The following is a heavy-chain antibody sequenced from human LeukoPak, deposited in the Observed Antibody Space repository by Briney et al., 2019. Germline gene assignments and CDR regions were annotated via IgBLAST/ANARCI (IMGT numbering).Heavy chain of an antibody. CDR2: IKQDGSEK. Sequence: GGSLRLSCAASGFTFSIYWMSWVRQAPGKGLEWVANIKQDGSEKYYVDSVKGRFTISRDNAKNSLYLQMNSLRAEDTAVYYCAREWQGYSSSRRASYYYMDVWGKGTTVTVSS. CDR3: AREWQGYSSSRRASYYYMDV. CDR1: GFTFSIYW. D-gene: IGHD6-6*01. V-gene: IGHV3-7*01. J-gene: IGHJ6*03.